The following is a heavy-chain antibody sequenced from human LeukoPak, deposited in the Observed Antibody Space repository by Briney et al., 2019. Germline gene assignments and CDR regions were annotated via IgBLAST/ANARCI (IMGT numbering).Heavy chain of an antibody. CDR2: IYYSGST. Sequence: PSETLSLTCTVPGGSISSYYRSWIRQPPGKGLEWIGYIYYSGSTNYNPSLKSRVTISVDTSKNQFSLKLSSVTAADTAVYYCARAEWPQAGTFDYWGQGTLVTVSS. CDR3: ARAEWPQAGTFDY. CDR1: GGSISSYY. D-gene: IGHD3-3*01. V-gene: IGHV4-59*01. J-gene: IGHJ4*02.